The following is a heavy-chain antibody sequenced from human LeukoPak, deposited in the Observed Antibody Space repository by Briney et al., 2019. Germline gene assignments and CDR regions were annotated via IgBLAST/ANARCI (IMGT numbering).Heavy chain of an antibody. D-gene: IGHD4-17*01. J-gene: IGHJ4*02. CDR1: GFTFSSYG. V-gene: IGHV3-23*01. Sequence: QSGRSLRLSCAGSGFTFSSYGMSWVRQAPGKGLEWVSGITGSGGSTYYADSVKGRFTISRDNLKNTLYLQMNSLRAEDTAVYYCAKKKVTKSFDYWGQGTLVTVSS. CDR2: ITGSGGST. CDR3: AKKKVTKSFDY.